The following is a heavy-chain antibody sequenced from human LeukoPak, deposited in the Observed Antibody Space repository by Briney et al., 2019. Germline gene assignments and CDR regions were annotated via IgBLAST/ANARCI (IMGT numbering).Heavy chain of an antibody. V-gene: IGHV3-7*03. CDR1: GFTFSSYW. CDR3: AKSSYYDSSGYYREYYFDY. CDR2: INHNGNVN. Sequence: GGSLRLSCAASGFTFSSYWMNWARQAPGKGLEWVASINHNGNVNYYVDSVKGRFTISRDNAKNSLYLQMSNLRAEDTAVYYCAKSSYYDSSGYYREYYFDYWGQGTLVTVSS. J-gene: IGHJ4*02. D-gene: IGHD3-22*01.